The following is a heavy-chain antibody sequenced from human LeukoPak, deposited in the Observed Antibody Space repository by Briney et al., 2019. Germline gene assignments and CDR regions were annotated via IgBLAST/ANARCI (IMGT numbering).Heavy chain of an antibody. Sequence: QPGRSLGLSCTASGFTFGDYAMSWIRQAPGKGLEWVGFIRSKAYGETADYAASVKGRFTISRDDSKAIAYLQMNSLKTEDTAVYHCTRDRGAYNLYDYWGQGTLVTVSS. V-gene: IGHV3-49*03. CDR2: IRSKAYGETA. J-gene: IGHJ4*02. CDR1: GFTFGDYA. D-gene: IGHD1-1*01. CDR3: TRDRGAYNLYDY.